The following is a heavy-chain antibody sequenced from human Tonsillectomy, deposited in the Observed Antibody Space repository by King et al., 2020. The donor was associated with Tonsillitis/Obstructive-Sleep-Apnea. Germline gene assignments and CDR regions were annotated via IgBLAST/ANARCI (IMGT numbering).Heavy chain of an antibody. CDR3: AKAASDYYGSGDYYMDV. Sequence: VQLVQSGGGLVQPGGSLRLSCAASGFTFDDYAMHWVRQAPGKGLEWVSGISWNSGSIGYADSVKGRFTISRDNAKNSLYLQMNSLRAENTALYYCAKAASDYYGSGDYYMDVWGKGTTVTVSS. CDR1: GFTFDDYA. D-gene: IGHD3-10*01. V-gene: IGHV3-9*01. J-gene: IGHJ6*03. CDR2: ISWNSGSI.